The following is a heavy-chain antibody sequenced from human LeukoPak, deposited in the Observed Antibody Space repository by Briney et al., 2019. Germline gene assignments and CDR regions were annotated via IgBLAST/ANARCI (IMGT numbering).Heavy chain of an antibody. V-gene: IGHV1-46*01. CDR3: ARIRYDSSGYFPSEDSEYYFDY. J-gene: IGHJ4*02. Sequence: ASVKVSCKASGYTFTSYYMHWVRQAPGQGLEWMGIINPSGGSTSYAQKFQGRVTMTRDTSTSTVYMELSSLRSEDTAVYYCARIRYDSSGYFPSEDSEYYFDYWGQGTLVTVSS. CDR2: INPSGGST. CDR1: GYTFTSYY. D-gene: IGHD3-22*01.